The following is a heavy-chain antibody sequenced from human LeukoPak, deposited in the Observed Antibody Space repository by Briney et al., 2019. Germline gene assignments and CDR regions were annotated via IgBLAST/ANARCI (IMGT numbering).Heavy chain of an antibody. V-gene: IGHV3-73*01. CDR3: TRRVDSSGYYGIDY. J-gene: IGHJ4*02. Sequence: GGSLRLSCAASGFTFSGSAVHWVRQASGKGLEWVGRIRSKANSYATAYAASVKGRFTISRDDSKNTASLQMNSLKTEDTAVYYCTRRVDSSGYYGIDYWGQGTLVTVSS. CDR2: IRSKANSYAT. D-gene: IGHD3-22*01. CDR1: GFTFSGSA.